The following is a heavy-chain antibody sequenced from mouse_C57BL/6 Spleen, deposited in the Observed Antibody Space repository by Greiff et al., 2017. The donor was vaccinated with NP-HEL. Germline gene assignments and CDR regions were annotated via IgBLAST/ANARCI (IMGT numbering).Heavy chain of an antibody. Sequence: EVKLVESGGDLVKPGGSLKLSCAASGFTFSSYGMSWVRQTPDKRLEWVATISSGSSYTYYPDSVKGRFTISRDNAKNTLYLQMSSLKSEDTAMYYCARVPPTGTGDYWGQGTTLTVSS. V-gene: IGHV5-6*01. CDR3: ARVPPTGTGDY. CDR2: ISSGSSYT. J-gene: IGHJ2*01. D-gene: IGHD4-1*01. CDR1: GFTFSSYG.